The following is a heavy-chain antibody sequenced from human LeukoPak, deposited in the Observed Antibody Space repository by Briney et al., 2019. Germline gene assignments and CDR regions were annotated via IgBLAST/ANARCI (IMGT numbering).Heavy chain of an antibody. D-gene: IGHD4-17*01. V-gene: IGHV6-1*01. CDR3: ARTRTAYDYGDFAFDY. Sequence: SRTLSLTCAISGDSVSSNSAAWNWIRQSPSRGLEWLGRTYYRSKWYNDYAVSVKSRITINPDTSKNQFSLQLNSVTPEDTAVYYCARTRTAYDYGDFAFDYWGQGTLVTVSS. J-gene: IGHJ4*02. CDR1: GDSVSSNSAA. CDR2: TYYRSKWYN.